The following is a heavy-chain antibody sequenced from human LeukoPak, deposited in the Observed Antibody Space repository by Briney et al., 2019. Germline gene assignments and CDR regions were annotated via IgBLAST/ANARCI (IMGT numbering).Heavy chain of an antibody. Sequence: GGSLRLSCAASGFTFSSYGMHWVRQAPGKGLEWVAVIWYDGSNKYCADSVKGRFTISRDNSKNTLYLQMNSLRAEDTAVYYCAKGSEYSSSVFDYWGQGTLVTVSS. CDR2: IWYDGSNK. CDR1: GFTFSSYG. J-gene: IGHJ4*02. V-gene: IGHV3-33*06. CDR3: AKGSEYSSSVFDY. D-gene: IGHD6-6*01.